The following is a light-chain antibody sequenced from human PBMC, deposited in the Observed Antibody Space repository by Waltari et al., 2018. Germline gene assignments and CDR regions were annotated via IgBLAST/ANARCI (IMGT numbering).Light chain of an antibody. CDR3: HSYTGSRTYV. J-gene: IGLJ1*01. CDR2: EVT. CDR1: PTADSGHNT. Sequence: CALNQHPPQSGSPGPPIALNSTRAPTADSGHNTLSWYQHHPGKAPKLIIYEVTKRPSGVSTRFSGSKSGNTASLTISGLQAEDEADYYCHSYTGSRTYVFGTGTKVTVL. V-gene: IGLV2-14*01.